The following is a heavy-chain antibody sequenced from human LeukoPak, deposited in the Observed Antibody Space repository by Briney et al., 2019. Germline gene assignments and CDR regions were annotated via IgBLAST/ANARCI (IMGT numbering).Heavy chain of an antibody. CDR2: IYYSGST. D-gene: IGHD2-15*01. V-gene: IGHV4-59*12. Sequence: SETLSLTCTLSGGSISTYYWSWVRQPPGKGLEWIGYIYYSGSTNYNPSLKSRVTISVDTSKNQFSLKLTSVTAADTAVYYCARDRGDVVVGAYKYFDPWGQGTLVIVSS. J-gene: IGHJ5*02. CDR3: ARDRGDVVVGAYKYFDP. CDR1: GGSISTYY.